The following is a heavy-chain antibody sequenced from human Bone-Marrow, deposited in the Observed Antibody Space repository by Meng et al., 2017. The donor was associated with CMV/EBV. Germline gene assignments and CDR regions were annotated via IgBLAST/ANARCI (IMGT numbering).Heavy chain of an antibody. CDR1: GYSFTSYW. Sequence: KVSCKGSGYSFTSYWIGWVRQMPGKGLEWMGIIYPGDSDTRYSPSFQGQVTISADKSISTAYLQWSSLKASDTAMYYCARRGYYYDSSGYVRSYGAFDIWGQGTMVTVSS. J-gene: IGHJ3*02. V-gene: IGHV5-51*01. D-gene: IGHD3-22*01. CDR2: IYPGDSDT. CDR3: ARRGYYYDSSGYVRSYGAFDI.